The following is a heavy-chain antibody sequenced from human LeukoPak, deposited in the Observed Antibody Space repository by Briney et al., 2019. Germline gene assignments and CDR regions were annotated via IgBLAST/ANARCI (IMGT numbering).Heavy chain of an antibody. CDR3: ARADYGGNSDFHY. Sequence: GGSLKLSCAASGFTFSTYWMHWVRHAPGKGLAWVSRISSDGSIAINADSVEGRFTVSRDNAKNTLYLQMNSLRVEDTAVYYCARADYGGNSDFHYWGQGTLVTVSS. D-gene: IGHD4-23*01. V-gene: IGHV3-74*01. CDR1: GFTFSTYW. CDR2: ISSDGSIA. J-gene: IGHJ4*02.